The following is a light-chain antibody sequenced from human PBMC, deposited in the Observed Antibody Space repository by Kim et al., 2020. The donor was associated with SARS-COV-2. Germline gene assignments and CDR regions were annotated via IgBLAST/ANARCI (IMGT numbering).Light chain of an antibody. Sequence: SPGERATLSCRASQSISGDLAWYQQKPGQAPRLLIYGASTRAAGIPARFSGSGSGTEFTLTISSLQSEDFAVYYCQQYNNLPPWTFGQGTKVDIK. CDR1: QSISGD. V-gene: IGKV3-15*01. CDR3: QQYNNLPPWT. J-gene: IGKJ1*01. CDR2: GAS.